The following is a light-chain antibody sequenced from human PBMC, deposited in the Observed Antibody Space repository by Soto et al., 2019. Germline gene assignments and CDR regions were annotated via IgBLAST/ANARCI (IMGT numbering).Light chain of an antibody. V-gene: IGLV2-14*03. J-gene: IGLJ1*01. Sequence: QSVLTQPASVSGSPGQSIAISCTGTSSDVGAYDFVSWYQQHPDKAPKLMIYEVSHRPSGVSYRFSGSKSVNAATLTISGLQAEDEADYYCSSYTTSSTRVFGTGTKATVL. CDR1: SSDVGAYDF. CDR2: EVS. CDR3: SSYTTSSTRV.